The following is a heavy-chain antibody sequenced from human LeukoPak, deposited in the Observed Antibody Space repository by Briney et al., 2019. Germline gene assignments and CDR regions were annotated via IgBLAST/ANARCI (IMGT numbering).Heavy chain of an antibody. CDR2: IKQDGSEK. D-gene: IGHD4-17*01. CDR3: ARGGHYGVYGWYYFDY. Sequence: GGSLRLSCAASGFAFSSYWMSWVRQAPGKGLEWVANIKQDGSEKYYVDSVKGRLTISRDNAKNSLYLQMNSLRAEDTAVYYCARGGHYGVYGWYYFDYWGQGTLVTVSS. J-gene: IGHJ4*02. V-gene: IGHV3-7*01. CDR1: GFAFSSYW.